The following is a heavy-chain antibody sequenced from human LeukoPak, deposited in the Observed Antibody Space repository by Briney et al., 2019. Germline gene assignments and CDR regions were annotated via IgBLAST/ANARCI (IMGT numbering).Heavy chain of an antibody. J-gene: IGHJ4*02. CDR1: GFTFSDYW. CDR3: ARVDHYYGSGSYASYFDS. D-gene: IGHD3-10*01. Sequence: PGGSLRLSCAVSGFTFSDYWMTWVRQAPGKGLEWLANVKQDGTKIYYVDSVKGRFTVSRDNAKNSLYLQMNSLRVEDTAVYYCARVDHYYGSGSYASYFDSWGQGNLVTVSS. CDR2: VKQDGTKI. V-gene: IGHV3-7*01.